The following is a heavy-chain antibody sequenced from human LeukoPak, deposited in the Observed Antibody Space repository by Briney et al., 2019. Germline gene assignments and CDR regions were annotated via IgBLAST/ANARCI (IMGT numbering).Heavy chain of an antibody. CDR2: INHSGST. D-gene: IGHD2-8*01. CDR3: ARGGLYGRLPFTFGTAESKAEYFQH. CDR1: GYSIGNGYY. Sequence: SETLSLTCTVSGYSIGNGYYWSWIRQPPGKGLEWIGEINHSGSTNYNPSLKSRVTISVDTSKNQFSLKLSSVTAADTAVYYCARGGLYGRLPFTFGTAESKAEYFQHWGQGTLVTVSS. V-gene: IGHV4-34*01. J-gene: IGHJ1*01.